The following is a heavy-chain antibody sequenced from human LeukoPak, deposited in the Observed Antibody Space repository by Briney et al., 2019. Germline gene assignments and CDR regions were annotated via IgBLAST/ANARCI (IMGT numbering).Heavy chain of an antibody. CDR3: ARVSRIIGQLYFDY. CDR2: IYYSGST. Sequence: SETLSLTCTVSGGSISSYYWSWIRQPPGKGLEWIGYIYYSGSTNYNPSLKSRVTISVDTSKNQFSLKLSSVTAADTAVYYCARVSRIIGQLYFDYWAQGTLVTVSS. D-gene: IGHD2-15*01. CDR1: GGSISSYY. J-gene: IGHJ4*02. V-gene: IGHV4-59*01.